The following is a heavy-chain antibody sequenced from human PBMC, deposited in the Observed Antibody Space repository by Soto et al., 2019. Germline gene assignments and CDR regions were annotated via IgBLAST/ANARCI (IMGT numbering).Heavy chain of an antibody. CDR3: ARVKWLRFLEY. J-gene: IGHJ4*02. Sequence: SETLSLTCAFYGGSFSGYYWSCIRQPPGKGLEWIGEINHSGSTNYNPSLKSRVTISVDTSKNQFSLKLSSVTAADTAVYYCARVKWLRFLEYWGQGTLVTVSS. CDR2: INHSGST. CDR1: GGSFSGYY. V-gene: IGHV4-34*01. D-gene: IGHD5-12*01.